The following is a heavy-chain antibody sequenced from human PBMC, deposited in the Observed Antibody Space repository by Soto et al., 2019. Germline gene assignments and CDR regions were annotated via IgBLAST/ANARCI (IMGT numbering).Heavy chain of an antibody. Sequence: EVQLVESGGGLIQPGGSLRLSCAASGFTVSNNYMSWVRQAPGKGLEWVSVIYSGGSTYYAQSVKGRFTISRDNSKNTLYLQMNSLRAEDTAVYYCAREGSSSHAYFDYWGQGTLVTVSS. D-gene: IGHD6-13*01. J-gene: IGHJ4*02. V-gene: IGHV3-53*01. CDR2: IYSGGST. CDR3: AREGSSSHAYFDY. CDR1: GFTVSNNY.